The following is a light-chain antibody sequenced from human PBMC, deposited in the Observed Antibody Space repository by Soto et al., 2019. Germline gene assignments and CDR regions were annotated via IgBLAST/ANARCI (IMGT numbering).Light chain of an antibody. CDR2: HAS. Sequence: DIQMTQSPSSLSASAGDRVSISCQASQAITNYLNWYQQKPGRAPKLLIYHASNLETGVPSRFSGSKSGTNFNFTISSLQPEDVATYYCQQYDNVPLTFGGGTKVEIK. J-gene: IGKJ4*01. CDR3: QQYDNVPLT. CDR1: QAITNY. V-gene: IGKV1-33*01.